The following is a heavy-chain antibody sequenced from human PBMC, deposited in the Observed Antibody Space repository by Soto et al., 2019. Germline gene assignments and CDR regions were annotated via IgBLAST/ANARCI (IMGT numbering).Heavy chain of an antibody. CDR3: ARGYYGSGSRYRSYNWIDP. J-gene: IGHJ5*02. Sequence: PSETLSLTCTVSGGSISSYYWSWIRQPPGKGLEWIGYIYYSGSTNYNPSLKSRVTISVDTSKNQFSLKLSSVTAADTAVYYCARGYYGSGSRYRSYNWIDPWGQGTLVTVSS. V-gene: IGHV4-59*12. D-gene: IGHD3-10*01. CDR2: IYYSGST. CDR1: GGSISSYY.